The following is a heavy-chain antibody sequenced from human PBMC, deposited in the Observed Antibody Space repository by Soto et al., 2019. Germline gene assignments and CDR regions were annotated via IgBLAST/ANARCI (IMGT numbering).Heavy chain of an antibody. CDR2: IYYSGST. Sequence: PSETLPLTWTVSGASISSYYWSWIRQPTGKGLEWFGYIYYSGSTNYNPSLKSRVTISVDTSKNQFSLKLSSVTAADTAVYYCARDRTYYYGSGSYYSIYGMDVWGQGTTVTVSS. CDR1: GASISSYY. V-gene: IGHV4-59*01. D-gene: IGHD3-10*01. J-gene: IGHJ6*02. CDR3: ARDRTYYYGSGSYYSIYGMDV.